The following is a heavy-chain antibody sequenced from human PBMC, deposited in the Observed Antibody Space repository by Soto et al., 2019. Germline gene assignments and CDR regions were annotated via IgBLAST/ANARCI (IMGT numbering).Heavy chain of an antibody. J-gene: IGHJ6*02. V-gene: IGHV3-33*01. Sequence: QVQLVESGGGVVQPGRSLRLSCAASGFTFSSYGMHWVRQAPGKGLEWVAVIWYDGSNKYYAYSVKGRFTISRDNSKNTLYLQMNSLRAEDTAVYYCARGEPKTQWDPTDYYYGMDVWGQGTTVTVAS. CDR3: ARGEPKTQWDPTDYYYGMDV. D-gene: IGHD1-26*01. CDR2: IWYDGSNK. CDR1: GFTFSSYG.